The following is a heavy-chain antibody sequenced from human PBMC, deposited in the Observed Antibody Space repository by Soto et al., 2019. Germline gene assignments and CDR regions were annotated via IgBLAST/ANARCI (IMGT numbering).Heavy chain of an antibody. V-gene: IGHV3-33*01. CDR2: IWYDGSNN. J-gene: IGHJ3*02. CDR1: GFTFSTYV. CDR3: SSLSDAFDI. Sequence: QVQLVESGGGVVQPGRSLRLSCAASGFTFSTYVMHWVRQAPGKGLEWVAVIWYDGSNNYYADSVKGRFTICRDNSKNTVYLLINSMGSEDTAVYYCSSLSDAFDIWGQGTMVTVSS.